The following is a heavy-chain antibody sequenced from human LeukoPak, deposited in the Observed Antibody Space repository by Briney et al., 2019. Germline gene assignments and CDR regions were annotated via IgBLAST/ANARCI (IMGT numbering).Heavy chain of an antibody. CDR2: IIPIFGTA. CDR3: ASQNCGGDCPFDY. V-gene: IGHV1-69*13. J-gene: IGHJ4*02. CDR1: GGTFSSYA. Sequence: PVASVKVSCKASGGTFSSYAISWVRQAPGQGLEWMGGIIPIFGTANYAQKFQSRVTITADESTSTAYMELSSLRSEDTAVYYCASQNCGGDCPFDYWGQGTLVTVSS. D-gene: IGHD2-21*02.